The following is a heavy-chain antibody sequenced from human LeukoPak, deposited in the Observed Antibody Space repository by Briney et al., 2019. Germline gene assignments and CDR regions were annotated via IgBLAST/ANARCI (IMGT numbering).Heavy chain of an antibody. CDR3: AKSGYNRFDY. CDR2: IRYDGSDK. D-gene: IGHD5-24*01. CDR1: GFTFSSYG. V-gene: IGHV3-30*02. Sequence: GGSLRLSCAASGFTFSSYGVHWVRQAPGKGLVWVAFIRYDGSDKYYAESVKGRFTISRDNSKNTLYLQMNSLRAEDTAVYYCAKSGYNRFDYWGQGTLVTVSS. J-gene: IGHJ4*02.